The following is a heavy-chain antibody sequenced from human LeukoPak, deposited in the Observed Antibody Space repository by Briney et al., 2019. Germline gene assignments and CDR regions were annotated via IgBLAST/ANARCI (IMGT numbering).Heavy chain of an antibody. D-gene: IGHD3-16*01. J-gene: IGHJ4*02. CDR1: GGSFSSYY. V-gene: IGHV4-34*01. CDR3: ARGFGSAGSRYFDY. Sequence: SETLSLTCAVYGGSFSSYYWSWIRQPPGKGLEWIGEINHSGSTNYNPSLKSRVTISVDTSKNQFSLKLSSVTAADTAVYYCARGFGSAGSRYFDYWGQGTLVTVSS. CDR2: INHSGST.